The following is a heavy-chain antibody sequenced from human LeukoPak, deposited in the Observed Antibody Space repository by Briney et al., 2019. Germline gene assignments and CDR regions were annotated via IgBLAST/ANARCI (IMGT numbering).Heavy chain of an antibody. Sequence: PGGSLRLSCAVSGLTFNNYAMSWVRQAPGKGLEWVSGISGRGASKYYADSVKGRFTISRDNSKNTLYLQMNSLRAEDTAVYYCAKTGITMIVSYYYMDVWGKGTTVTVSS. J-gene: IGHJ6*03. CDR1: GLTFNNYA. CDR2: ISGRGASK. D-gene: IGHD3-22*01. V-gene: IGHV3-23*01. CDR3: AKTGITMIVSYYYMDV.